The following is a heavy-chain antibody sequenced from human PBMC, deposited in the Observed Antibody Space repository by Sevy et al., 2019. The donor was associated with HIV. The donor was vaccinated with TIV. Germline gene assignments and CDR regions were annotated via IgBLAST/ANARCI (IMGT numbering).Heavy chain of an antibody. CDR1: GGTFSNYA. V-gene: IGHV1-69*13. D-gene: IGHD3-22*01. Sequence: ASVKVSCKASGGTFSNYAISWVRQAPGQGLEWMGGFIPMFDTANSAQKFQGRVTLTADGSTSTAYMELSSLRTEDTAVYYCAKDNPQKFDSDNYYSAGLDHWGQGTLVTVSS. CDR3: AKDNPQKFDSDNYYSAGLDH. CDR2: FIPMFDTA. J-gene: IGHJ4*02.